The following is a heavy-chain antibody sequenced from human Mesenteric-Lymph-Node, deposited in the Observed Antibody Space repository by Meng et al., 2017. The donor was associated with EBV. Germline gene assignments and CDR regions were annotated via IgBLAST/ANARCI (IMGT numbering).Heavy chain of an antibody. CDR3: ARPRIRYGSGSYYY. D-gene: IGHD3-10*01. CDR1: GGSFSDYF. CDR2: INHSGST. V-gene: IGHV4-34*01. Sequence: QVQRQQWGAGLLKPSETLSLTCAVHGGSFSDYFWTWIRQAPGKGLEWVGEINHSGSTKYNPSLKSRVTISVDTSENQISLNLNSVTAADTAVYYCARPRIRYGSGSYYYWGQGTLVTVSS. J-gene: IGHJ4*02.